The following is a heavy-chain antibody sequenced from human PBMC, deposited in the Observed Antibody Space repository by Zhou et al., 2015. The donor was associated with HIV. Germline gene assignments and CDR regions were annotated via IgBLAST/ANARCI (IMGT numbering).Heavy chain of an antibody. J-gene: IGHJ5*02. CDR2: IIPIFGTA. CDR3: ARDGRRVRGSREDWFDP. D-gene: IGHD3-10*01. V-gene: IGHV1-69*01. CDR1: GGTFSSYA. Sequence: QVQLVQSGAEVKKPGSSVKVSCKASGGTFSSYAISWVRQAPGQGLEWMGGIIPIFGTANYAQKFQGRVTITADESTSTAYMELSSLRSEDTAVYYCARDGRRVRGSREDWFDPWGQGTLVTVSS.